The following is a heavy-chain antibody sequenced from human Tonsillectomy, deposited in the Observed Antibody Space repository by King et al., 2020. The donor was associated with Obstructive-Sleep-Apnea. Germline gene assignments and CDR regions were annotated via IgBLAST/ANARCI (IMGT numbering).Heavy chain of an antibody. V-gene: IGHV3-23*04. CDR1: GFTFSSYA. J-gene: IGHJ6*02. CDR3: AKGLGYTWNVGYGMDV. CDR2: ISGSGGST. D-gene: IGHD1-1*01. Sequence: VQLVESGGGLVQPGGSLRLSCAASGFTFSSYAMSWVRQAPGKGLEWVSAISGSGGSTYYADSVKGRFTISRDNSKNTLYLQMNSLRAEDTAVYYCAKGLGYTWNVGYGMDVWGQGTTVTVSS.